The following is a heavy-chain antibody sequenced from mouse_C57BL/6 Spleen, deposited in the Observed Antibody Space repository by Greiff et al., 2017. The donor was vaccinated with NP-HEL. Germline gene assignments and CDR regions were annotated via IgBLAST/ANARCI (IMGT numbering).Heavy chain of an antibody. D-gene: IGHD1-1*01. CDR1: GYTFTNYW. Sequence: VQRVESGAELVRPGTSVKMSCKASGYTFTNYWIGWAKQRPGHGLEWIGDIYPGGGYTNYNEKFKGKATLTADKSSSTAYMQFSSLTSEDSASYYCARGTTVYYAMDYWGQGTSVTVST. V-gene: IGHV1-63*01. J-gene: IGHJ4*01. CDR2: IYPGGGYT. CDR3: ARGTTVYYAMDY.